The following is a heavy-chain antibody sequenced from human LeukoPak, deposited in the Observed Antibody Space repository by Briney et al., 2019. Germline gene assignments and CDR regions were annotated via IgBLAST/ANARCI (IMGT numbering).Heavy chain of an antibody. D-gene: IGHD3-3*01. Sequence: PSQTLSLTCTVSGGSISSGSYYWSWIRQPAGKGLEWIGRIYTSGSTNYNPSLKSRVIISVDTSKNQFSLKLSSVTAADTAVYYCARGDYDFWSGYLDYWGQGTLVTVSS. CDR1: GGSISSGSYY. V-gene: IGHV4-61*02. CDR3: ARGDYDFWSGYLDY. J-gene: IGHJ4*02. CDR2: IYTSGST.